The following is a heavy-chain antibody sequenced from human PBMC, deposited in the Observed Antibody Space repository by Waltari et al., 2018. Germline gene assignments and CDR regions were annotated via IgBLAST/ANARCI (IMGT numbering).Heavy chain of an antibody. J-gene: IGHJ6*02. CDR1: GYTLTELS. V-gene: IGHV1-24*01. CDR3: ATDLPRNYYYGMDV. Sequence: QVQLVQSGAEVKKPGASVKVSCKVSGYTLTELSMHWVRQAPGKGLEWMGGCDPEDGETNYAQKFQGRVTMTEDTSTDTAYMELSSLRSEDTAVYYCATDLPRNYYYGMDVWGQGTTVTVSS. CDR2: CDPEDGET.